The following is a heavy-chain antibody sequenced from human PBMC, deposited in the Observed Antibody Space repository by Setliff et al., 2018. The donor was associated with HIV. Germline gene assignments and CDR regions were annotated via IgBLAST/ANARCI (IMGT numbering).Heavy chain of an antibody. CDR3: ARELGASPHDVFDI. D-gene: IGHD3-16*01. CDR1: GGSISGFH. J-gene: IGHJ3*02. CDR2: IYTGGST. Sequence: KASETLSLTCTVSGGSISGFHWSWIRQSPGKGLEWIGYIYTGGSTNYNPSLKSRVTISVDTSKCQFSLKLNSVTAADTAVYYCARELGASPHDVFDIWGQGTMVTVSS. V-gene: IGHV4-4*08.